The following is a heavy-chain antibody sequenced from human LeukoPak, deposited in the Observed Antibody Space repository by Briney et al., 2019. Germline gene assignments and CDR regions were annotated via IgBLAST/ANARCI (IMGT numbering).Heavy chain of an antibody. Sequence: GGSLRLSCAASGFTFSSYAMHRVPQAPGKGLEWVAVISYDGSNKYYADSVKGRFTISRDNSKNTLYLQMNSLRAEDTAVYYCAKNQLDYWGQGTLVTVSS. V-gene: IGHV3-30*18. CDR3: AKNQLDY. CDR2: ISYDGSNK. D-gene: IGHD2-2*01. CDR1: GFTFSSYA. J-gene: IGHJ4*02.